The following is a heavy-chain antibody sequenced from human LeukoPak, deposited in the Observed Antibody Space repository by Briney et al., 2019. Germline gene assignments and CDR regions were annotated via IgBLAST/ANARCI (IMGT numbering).Heavy chain of an antibody. Sequence: GESLKVSCKGSGYSFTSYWIGWVRQMPGKGLEWMGIIYPGDSDTRYSPSFQGQVTISADKSISTAYLQWSSLKASDTAMYYCARWGVVPAANYYCGMDVWGQGTTVTVSS. CDR1: GYSFTSYW. CDR2: IYPGDSDT. D-gene: IGHD2-2*01. J-gene: IGHJ6*02. V-gene: IGHV5-51*01. CDR3: ARWGVVPAANYYCGMDV.